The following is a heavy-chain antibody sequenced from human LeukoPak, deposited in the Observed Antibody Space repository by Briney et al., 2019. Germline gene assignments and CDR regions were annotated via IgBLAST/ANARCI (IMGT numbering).Heavy chain of an antibody. CDR2: IYHSGST. CDR3: ARDLYSSGWGYFDY. D-gene: IGHD6-19*01. Sequence: PSETLSLTCSVSGDSITSGYYWGWIRQPPGKGLEWIGSIYHSGSTYYNPSLKSRVTISLDTSENQFSLKLSSVTAADTAVYYCARDLYSSGWGYFDYWGQGTLVTVSS. J-gene: IGHJ4*02. V-gene: IGHV4-38-2*02. CDR1: GDSITSGYY.